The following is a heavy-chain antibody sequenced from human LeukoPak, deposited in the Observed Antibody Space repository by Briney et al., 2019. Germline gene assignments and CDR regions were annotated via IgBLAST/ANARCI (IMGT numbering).Heavy chain of an antibody. CDR3: ARYEPYYDILTGEFDP. V-gene: IGHV1-2*02. Sequence: ASVKVSCKASGYTFTSYYMHWVRQAPGQGLEWMGWINPNSGGTNYAQKFQGRVTMTTDTSTSTAYMELRSLRSDDTAVYYCARYEPYYDILTGEFDPWGQGTLVTVSS. J-gene: IGHJ5*02. CDR1: GYTFTSYY. CDR2: INPNSGGT. D-gene: IGHD3-9*01.